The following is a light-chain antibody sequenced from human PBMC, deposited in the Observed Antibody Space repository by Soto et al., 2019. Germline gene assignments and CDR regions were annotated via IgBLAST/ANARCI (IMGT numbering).Light chain of an antibody. CDR1: QSISIN. CDR2: AGS. J-gene: IGKJ1*01. Sequence: EIVLTQSPGTLSVSAGDRVTLSCRASQSISINLAWYQHKPGQAPRLLIHAGSTRATGIPARISGSGSGTEFTLTISSLQSEDFAVYYCQQFRNRPWTFGQGTKVEV. CDR3: QQFRNRPWT. V-gene: IGKV3D-15*01.